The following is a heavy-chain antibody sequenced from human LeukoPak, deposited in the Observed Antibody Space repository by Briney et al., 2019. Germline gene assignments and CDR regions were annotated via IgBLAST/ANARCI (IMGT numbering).Heavy chain of an antibody. Sequence: SETLSLTCAVYGGSFSGYYWSWIRQPPGKGLEGIGEINHSGSTNYNPSLKSRVTISVDTSKNQFSLKLSSVTAADTAVYYCAREGSNLPDYWGQGTLVTVSS. CDR3: AREGSNLPDY. J-gene: IGHJ4*02. V-gene: IGHV4-34*01. D-gene: IGHD4-23*01. CDR2: INHSGST. CDR1: GGSFSGYY.